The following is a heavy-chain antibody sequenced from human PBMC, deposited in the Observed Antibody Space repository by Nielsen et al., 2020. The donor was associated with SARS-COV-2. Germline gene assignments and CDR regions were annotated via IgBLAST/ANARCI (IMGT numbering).Heavy chain of an antibody. CDR2: ISWNSGSI. D-gene: IGHD2-21*01. Sequence: MHWVRQAPGKGLEWVSGISWNSGSIGYADSVKGRFTISRDNAKNSLYLQMNSLRAEDTAVYYCASPGLLIWGQGTMVTVSS. V-gene: IGHV3-9*01. J-gene: IGHJ3*02. CDR3: ASPGLLI.